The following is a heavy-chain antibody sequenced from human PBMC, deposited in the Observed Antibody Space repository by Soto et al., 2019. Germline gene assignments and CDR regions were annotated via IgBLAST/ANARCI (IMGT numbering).Heavy chain of an antibody. Sequence: GGSLRLSCAASGFTFSGYAMSWVRQAPGRGLEWVSAISGSGGSTYYADSVKGRFTISRDNSKNTLYLQMNSLRAEDTAVYYCAKGTAVGYYYYYYMDVWGKGTTVTVSS. CDR2: ISGSGGST. J-gene: IGHJ6*03. D-gene: IGHD5-18*01. CDR1: GFTFSGYA. V-gene: IGHV3-23*01. CDR3: AKGTAVGYYYYYYMDV.